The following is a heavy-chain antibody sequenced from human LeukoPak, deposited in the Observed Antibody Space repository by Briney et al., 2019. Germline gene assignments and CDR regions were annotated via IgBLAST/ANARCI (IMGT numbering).Heavy chain of an antibody. CDR2: ISYDGSNK. J-gene: IGHJ3*02. CDR1: GFTFSSYA. Sequence: GGSLRLSCAASGFTFSSYAMHWVRQAPGKGLEWVAVISYDGSNKYYADSVKGRFTISRDNSKNTLYLQMNSLRAEDTAVYYCAKGSEAVAGPNDAFDIWGQGTMVTVSS. V-gene: IGHV3-30-3*01. CDR3: AKGSEAVAGPNDAFDI. D-gene: IGHD6-19*01.